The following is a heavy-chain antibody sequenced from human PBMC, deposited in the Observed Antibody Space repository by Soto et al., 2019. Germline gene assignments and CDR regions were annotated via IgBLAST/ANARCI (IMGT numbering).Heavy chain of an antibody. Sequence: PGGSLILSCAASGFTFSSYAMHWVRQAPGKGLEWVAVISYDGSNKYYADSVKGRFTISRDNSKNTLYLQMNSLRAEDTAVYYCARGRWLQLRMEYWGQGTLVTVSS. V-gene: IGHV3-30-3*01. CDR1: GFTFSSYA. CDR2: ISYDGSNK. J-gene: IGHJ4*02. D-gene: IGHD5-12*01. CDR3: ARGRWLQLRMEY.